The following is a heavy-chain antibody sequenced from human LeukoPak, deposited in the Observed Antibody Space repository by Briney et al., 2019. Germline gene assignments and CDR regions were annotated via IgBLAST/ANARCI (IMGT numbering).Heavy chain of an antibody. Sequence: GGSLRHSCAASGLTVTSHYMPCVRQAPGKGLEWVSLMYSGGSTYYADSVKGRFTISRDNSKNTLYLQMNSLRAEDTAVYYWASDKLGTDVFDIWGQGTVVTVSS. CDR3: ASDKLGTDVFDI. CDR1: GLTVTSHY. V-gene: IGHV3-66*01. CDR2: MYSGGST. J-gene: IGHJ3*02. D-gene: IGHD7-27*01.